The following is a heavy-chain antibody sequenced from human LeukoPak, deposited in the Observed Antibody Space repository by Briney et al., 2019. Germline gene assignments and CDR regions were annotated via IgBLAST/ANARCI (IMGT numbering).Heavy chain of an antibody. CDR3: ARAPSISGTTSTGY. CDR2: MNPNSGNT. V-gene: IGHV1-8*01. Sequence: GASVTVSCKASGYTFTRYDINWVRQATGQGLEWMGWMNPNSGNTGYAQKFQGRVTMTRNTSISTAYMEPNSLRSYDTAVYYCARAPSISGTTSTGYCGQATLVTVSS. J-gene: IGHJ4*02. CDR1: GYTFTRYD. D-gene: IGHD1-7*01.